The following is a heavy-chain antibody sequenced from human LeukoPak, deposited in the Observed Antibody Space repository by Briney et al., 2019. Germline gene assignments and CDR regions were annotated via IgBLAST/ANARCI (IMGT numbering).Heavy chain of an antibody. J-gene: IGHJ4*02. D-gene: IGHD5-18*01. CDR3: ATRGDTAMSLLY. Sequence: SETLSLTCAVSGGSISSYYLSWIRQPPGKGLEWIGYIYYSGSTNYNPSLKSRVTISVDTSKNQFSLKLSSVTAADTAVYYCATRGDTAMSLLYWGQGTLVTVSS. CDR1: GGSISSYY. V-gene: IGHV4-59*01. CDR2: IYYSGST.